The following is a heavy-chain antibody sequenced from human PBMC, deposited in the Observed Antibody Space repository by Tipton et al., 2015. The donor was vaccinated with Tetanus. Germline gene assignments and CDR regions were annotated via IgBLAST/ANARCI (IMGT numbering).Heavy chain of an antibody. CDR2: ISPTGDET. Sequence: SLRLSCEASGFTFNTYAMNWVRQAPGKGLEWVSAISPTGDETYYADSVKGRFTISRDNSKNTLILQMNSLRAEDTAVYFCAKFLVVITQGYYHTMDVWGQGTTVTVSS. D-gene: IGHD3-9*01. CDR3: AKFLVVITQGYYHTMDV. V-gene: IGHV3-23*01. J-gene: IGHJ6*02. CDR1: GFTFNTYA.